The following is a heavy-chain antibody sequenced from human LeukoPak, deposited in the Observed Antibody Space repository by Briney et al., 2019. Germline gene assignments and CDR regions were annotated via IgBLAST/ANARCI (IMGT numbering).Heavy chain of an antibody. D-gene: IGHD6-19*01. Sequence: PGGSLRLSCAASGFTFSNSAMYWVRQAPGKGLEFVSVISTNGDRTYYADSVKGRFIISRDNSKNTLYLQMGSLRADDMAVYYCARGVAISSSDWYDTFDYWGQGALVTISS. CDR3: ARGVAISSSDWYDTFDY. J-gene: IGHJ4*02. CDR1: GFTFSNSA. V-gene: IGHV3-64*02. CDR2: ISTNGDRT.